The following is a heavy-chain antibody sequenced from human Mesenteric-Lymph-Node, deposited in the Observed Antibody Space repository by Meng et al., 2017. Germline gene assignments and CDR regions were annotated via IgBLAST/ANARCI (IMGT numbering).Heavy chain of an antibody. V-gene: IGHV1-2*06. Sequence: QVQLVQLGAEVKKPGVPVKVPCNASGYTFTDYYMRWVRQAPGQGLEWMGRLNPNRGDTNYAQKFQGRVTMTRDTSISTAYMELSRLTSDDTAVYYCARGMGGVVGGSSHLYDWGQGTLVTVSS. J-gene: IGHJ4*02. D-gene: IGHD1-26*01. CDR1: GYTFTDYY. CDR3: ARGMGGVVGGSSHLYD. CDR2: LNPNRGDT.